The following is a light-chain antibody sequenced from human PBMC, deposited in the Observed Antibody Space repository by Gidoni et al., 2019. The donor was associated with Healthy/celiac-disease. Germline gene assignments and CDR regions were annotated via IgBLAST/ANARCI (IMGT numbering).Light chain of an antibody. J-gene: IGLJ1*01. V-gene: IGLV2-14*01. CDR3: SSYTSSSTPYV. CDR2: EVS. Sequence: QSALTQPASVSGSPGQSITISCTGTSSDVGGYNYVSWYQQHPGKAPKLMIYEVSNRPSGVSNRFSGSKSGNTAPLTISGLQAEDEADYYCSSYTSSSTPYVFGTGTKVTV. CDR1: SSDVGGYNY.